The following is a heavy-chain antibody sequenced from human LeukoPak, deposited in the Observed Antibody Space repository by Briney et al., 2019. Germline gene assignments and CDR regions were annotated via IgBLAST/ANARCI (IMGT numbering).Heavy chain of an antibody. J-gene: IGHJ4*02. CDR3: AKPRTPMTTVTAFDY. V-gene: IGHV3-9*03. D-gene: IGHD4-17*01. CDR2: ISWNSGSI. CDR1: GFTFDDYA. Sequence: PGGSLRLSCAASGFTFDDYAMHWVRQAPGKGLEWVSGISWNSGSIGYADSVKGRFTISRDNAKNSLYLQMNSLRAEDMALYYCAKPRTPMTTVTAFDYRGQGTLVTVSS.